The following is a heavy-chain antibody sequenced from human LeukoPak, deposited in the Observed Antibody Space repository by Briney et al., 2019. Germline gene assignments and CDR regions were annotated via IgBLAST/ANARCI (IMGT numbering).Heavy chain of an antibody. CDR2: ISGSGGST. J-gene: IGHJ4*02. CDR3: AKGYDYSYFDY. V-gene: IGHV3-23*01. D-gene: IGHD4-11*01. Sequence: GGSLRLSCAASGFTFSSYAISWVRQAPGKGLEWVSAISGSGGSTYYADSVKGRFTISRDNSKNTVYLQMSIRGADDTPVYYCAKGYDYSYFDYWGQGTLVTVSS. CDR1: GFTFSSYA.